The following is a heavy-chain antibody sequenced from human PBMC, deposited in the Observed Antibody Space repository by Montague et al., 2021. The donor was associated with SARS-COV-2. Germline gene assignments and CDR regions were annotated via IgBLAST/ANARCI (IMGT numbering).Heavy chain of an antibody. D-gene: IGHD7-27*01. CDR2: INGDGSST. CDR1: GFTFSSYW. Sequence: SLRLSCAASGFTFSSYWMHWVRQAPGKGLVWVSRINGDGSSTIYADSVKGRFTISRDNAKNTLYLQMNSLRAEDTAVYYCARVPNRGYFDYWGQGTLVTVSS. J-gene: IGHJ4*02. V-gene: IGHV3-74*01. CDR3: ARVPNRGYFDY.